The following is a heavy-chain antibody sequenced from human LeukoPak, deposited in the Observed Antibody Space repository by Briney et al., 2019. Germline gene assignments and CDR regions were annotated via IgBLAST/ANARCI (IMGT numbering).Heavy chain of an antibody. Sequence: GGSLRLSCAASGFTFSSYAMSWVRQAPGKGLEWVPAISGSGGSTYYADSVKGRFTISRDNSKNTLYLQMNSLRAEDTAVYYCAKRTIMITFGGVIDAGGYWGQGTLVTVSS. CDR3: AKRTIMITFGGVIDAGGY. CDR1: GFTFSSYA. V-gene: IGHV3-23*01. CDR2: ISGSGGST. D-gene: IGHD3-16*02. J-gene: IGHJ4*02.